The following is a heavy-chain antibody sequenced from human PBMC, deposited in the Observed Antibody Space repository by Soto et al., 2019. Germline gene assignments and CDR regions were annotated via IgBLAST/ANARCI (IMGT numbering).Heavy chain of an antibody. CDR1: GDSISNLDYF. CDR3: ARGRYCLTGRCFPNWFDS. CDR2: IYKSATT. V-gene: IGHV4-30-4*01. J-gene: IGHJ5*01. Sequence: SETLSLTCSVSGDSISNLDYFWAWIRQPPGQALEYIGYIYKSATTYYNPSFESRVAISVDTSKSQFSLNVTSVTTADTAVYFCARGRYCLTGRCFPNWFDSWGQGALVTVSS. D-gene: IGHD7-27*01.